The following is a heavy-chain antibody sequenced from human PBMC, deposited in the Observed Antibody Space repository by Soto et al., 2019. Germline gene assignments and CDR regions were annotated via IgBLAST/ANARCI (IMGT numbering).Heavy chain of an antibody. V-gene: IGHV4-39*01. CDR3: HRPRGYSDL. Sequence: QLQLQESGPGLVKPSETLSLTCTVSGGSISSSSYYWGWIRQPPGKGLEWIGSLYYSGSTYYNPSLKSRVTISVGTATNQFSLKLSSGTAADPAVYYCHRPRGYSDLWGRGTLVTVSS. CDR1: GGSISSSSYY. J-gene: IGHJ2*01. CDR2: LYYSGST.